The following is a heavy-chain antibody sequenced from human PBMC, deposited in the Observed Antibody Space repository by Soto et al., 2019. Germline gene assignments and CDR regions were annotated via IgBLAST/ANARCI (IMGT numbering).Heavy chain of an antibody. J-gene: IGHJ4*02. V-gene: IGHV1-69*05. D-gene: IGHD2-21*02. CDR2: FIPVFGTV. CDR1: GGTFRKYA. Sequence: QVQLVQSGAEVKKPGSSVKVSCEASGGTFRKYAISWVRQAPGQGLEWMGGFIPVFGTVNYAQKFQGRVTFXXDESTSTAYMELSSLTSDDTAVYYCARVPAGGDLRSYYFDYWGQGTLVTVSS. CDR3: ARVPAGGDLRSYYFDY.